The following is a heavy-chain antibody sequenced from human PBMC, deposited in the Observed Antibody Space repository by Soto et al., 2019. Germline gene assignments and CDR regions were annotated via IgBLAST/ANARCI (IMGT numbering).Heavy chain of an antibody. CDR1: GFTFSSYA. J-gene: IGHJ5*02. V-gene: IGHV3-23*01. CDR2: ISGSGGST. CDR3: AKPPSPCGVVITRVGNWFDP. D-gene: IGHD3-3*01. Sequence: GGSLRLSCAASGFTFSSYAMSWVRQAPGKGLEWVSAISGSGGSTYYADSVKGRFTISRDNSKNTLYLQMNSLRAEDTAVYYCAKPPSPCGVVITRVGNWFDPWGQGTLVTVSS.